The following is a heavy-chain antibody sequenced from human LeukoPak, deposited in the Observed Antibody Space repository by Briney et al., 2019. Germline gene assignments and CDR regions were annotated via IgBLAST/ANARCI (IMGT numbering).Heavy chain of an antibody. Sequence: PGGSLRLSCAASGFTFSSYSMNWVRQAPGKGLEWVSYISFSSSTIYYADSVKGRFTISRDNAKNSLYLQMNSLRAEDTAVYYCAKDTSYDFWSGYPDAFDIWGQGTMVTVSS. J-gene: IGHJ3*02. CDR3: AKDTSYDFWSGYPDAFDI. D-gene: IGHD3-3*01. V-gene: IGHV3-48*01. CDR2: ISFSSSTI. CDR1: GFTFSSYS.